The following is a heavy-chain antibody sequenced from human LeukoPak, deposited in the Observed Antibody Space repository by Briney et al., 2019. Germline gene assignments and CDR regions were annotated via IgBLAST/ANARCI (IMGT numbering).Heavy chain of an antibody. CDR3: ARVRLCNYDARGETFGY. CDR1: GYTFTSYD. D-gene: IGHD3-10*01. Sequence: ASVKLFCKASGYTFTSYDINWVREATGQGLECMRCMHPNSGKTCYAQKFQGRVTMSRNTSISAAYMELSSLRSVATAVYYCARVRLCNYDARGETFGYWGQGTLVTVSS. V-gene: IGHV1-8*01. J-gene: IGHJ4*02. CDR2: MHPNSGKT.